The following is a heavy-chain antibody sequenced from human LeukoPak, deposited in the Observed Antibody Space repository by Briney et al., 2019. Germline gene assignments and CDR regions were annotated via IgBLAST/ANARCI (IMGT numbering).Heavy chain of an antibody. Sequence: SQTLSLTCTVSGGSISSGSYYWSWIRQPAGKGLEWIGRIYTSGSTNYNPSLKSRVTISVDTSKNQFSLKLSSVTAADTAVYYCARDQVTRGPYFDYWGQGTLVTVSS. CDR1: GGSISSGSYY. V-gene: IGHV4-61*02. J-gene: IGHJ4*02. D-gene: IGHD2-21*02. CDR2: IYTSGST. CDR3: ARDQVTRGPYFDY.